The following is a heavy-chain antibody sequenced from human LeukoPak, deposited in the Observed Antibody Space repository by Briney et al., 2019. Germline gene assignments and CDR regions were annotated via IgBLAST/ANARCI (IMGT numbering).Heavy chain of an antibody. CDR1: GYTFTVYY. Sequence: ASVKVSCKASGYTFTVYYMHWVRQAPGQGLEWMGWINPNSGGTNYAQKFQGRVTMTRDTSISTAYMELSRLRSDDTAVYYCARDIAVAGTNFDYWGQGTLVTVSS. D-gene: IGHD6-19*01. V-gene: IGHV1-2*02. CDR2: INPNSGGT. J-gene: IGHJ4*02. CDR3: ARDIAVAGTNFDY.